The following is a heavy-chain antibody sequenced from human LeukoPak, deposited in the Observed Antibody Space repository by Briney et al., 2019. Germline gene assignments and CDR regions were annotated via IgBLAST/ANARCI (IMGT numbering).Heavy chain of an antibody. J-gene: IGHJ4*02. CDR3: ARVQAWNPLDY. Sequence: PGESLKISCAASGFTFSNYWMHWVRQAPGKGLVWVSRINSDGISTNYADSVKGRFTISRDNAKSTLYLQMNSLRAEDTAVYYCARVQAWNPLDYWGQGTLVTVSS. V-gene: IGHV3-74*01. D-gene: IGHD1-1*01. CDR2: INSDGIST. CDR1: GFTFSNYW.